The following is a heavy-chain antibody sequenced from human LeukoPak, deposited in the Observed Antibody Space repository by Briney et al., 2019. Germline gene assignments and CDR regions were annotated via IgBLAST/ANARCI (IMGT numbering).Heavy chain of an antibody. Sequence: ASVKVSCKASGYMFTTSFMHWVRQAPGQGLEWMGVINPSGTSTDYAQKFQGRVTMTRDTSTNTVYMELSSLRSEDTAVYYCASPHGAGYYYFDYWGQGTLVTVSS. CDR2: INPSGTST. CDR3: ASPHGAGYYYFDY. J-gene: IGHJ4*02. D-gene: IGHD5-12*01. V-gene: IGHV1-46*01. CDR1: GYMFTTSF.